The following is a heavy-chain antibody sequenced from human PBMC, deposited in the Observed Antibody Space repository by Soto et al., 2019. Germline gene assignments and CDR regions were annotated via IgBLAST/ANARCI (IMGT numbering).Heavy chain of an antibody. CDR1: GFTVSSNY. V-gene: IGHV3-53*01. D-gene: IGHD2-15*01. J-gene: IGHJ4*02. CDR2: IYSSGTT. CDR3: ARVNVVVVAATVEYGYYFDY. Sequence: GGSLRLSCAASGFTVSSNYMSWVRQAPGRGLEWVSTIYSSGTTYYADSVKGRFTISRDSSKNTLSLQMNSLRAEDTAVYYCARVNVVVVAATVEYGYYFDYWGQGTLVTVSS.